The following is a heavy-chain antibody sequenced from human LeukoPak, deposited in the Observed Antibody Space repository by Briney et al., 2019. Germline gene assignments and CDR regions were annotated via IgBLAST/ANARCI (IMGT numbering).Heavy chain of an antibody. D-gene: IGHD1-26*01. CDR2: ISAYNGNT. J-gene: IGHJ5*02. Sequence: GASVKVSCKASGYTFTSYGISWVRQAPGQGLEWMGWISAYNGNTNYAQKLQGRVTMTTDTSTSTAYMELRSLRSDDTAVYYCARDPLIVGAPASFWFDPWGQGTLVTVSS. V-gene: IGHV1-18*01. CDR1: GYTFTSYG. CDR3: ARDPLIVGAPASFWFDP.